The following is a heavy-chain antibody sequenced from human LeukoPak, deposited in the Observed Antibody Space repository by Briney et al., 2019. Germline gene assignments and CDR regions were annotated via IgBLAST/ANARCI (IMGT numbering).Heavy chain of an antibody. CDR1: GYTFTGYY. CDR3: TETSRYYYYYGMDV. V-gene: IGHV1-69*13. CDR2: IIPIFGTA. J-gene: IGHJ6*02. Sequence: SVKVSCKASGYTFTGYYMHWVRQAPGQGLEWMGGIIPIFGTANYAQKFQGRVTITADESTSTAYMELSSLRSEDTAVYYCTETSRYYYYYGMDVWGQGTTVTVSS.